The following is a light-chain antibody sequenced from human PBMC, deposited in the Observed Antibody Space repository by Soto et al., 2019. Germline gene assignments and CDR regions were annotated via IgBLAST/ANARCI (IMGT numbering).Light chain of an antibody. Sequence: DIQMTQSPSTLSASVGDRVTITCRASQSITGWLAWYQQKPGKAPKLLIYKASSLESGVPSRFSGSGSGTEFTLTISSLQPDDFANYYCQQYNSYSPGFGQGTKVEIK. CDR2: KAS. V-gene: IGKV1-5*03. CDR1: QSITGW. CDR3: QQYNSYSPG. J-gene: IGKJ1*01.